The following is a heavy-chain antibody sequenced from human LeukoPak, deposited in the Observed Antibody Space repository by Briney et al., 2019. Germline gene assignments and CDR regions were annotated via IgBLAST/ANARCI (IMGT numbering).Heavy chain of an antibody. Sequence: GGSLRLSCAASGFSFSYYGMHWVRQAPGKGLEWVAVISHDGSNKYYADSAKGRFTISRDNSKNTLYLQMNSLRAEDTAVYYCASFYYYDSSGYPLAHDAFDIWGQGTMVTVSS. J-gene: IGHJ3*02. CDR1: GFSFSYYG. V-gene: IGHV3-30*03. CDR3: ASFYYYDSSGYPLAHDAFDI. D-gene: IGHD3-22*01. CDR2: ISHDGSNK.